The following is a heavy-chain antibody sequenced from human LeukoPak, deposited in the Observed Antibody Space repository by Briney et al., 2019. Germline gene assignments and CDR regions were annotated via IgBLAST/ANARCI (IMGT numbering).Heavy chain of an antibody. CDR1: GDSISSGSYY. CDR3: ARDLGGSYSSETWFDP. J-gene: IGHJ5*02. D-gene: IGHD1-26*01. V-gene: IGHV4-61*02. CDR2: IYSSGRT. Sequence: SQTLSLTCTVSGDSISSGSYYWSWIRQPAGVGLEWIGRIYSSGRTHYSPSLKSRVAISVDTSNNRFSLRLSSVTAADTAVYYCARDLGGSYSSETWFDPWGQGTLVTASS.